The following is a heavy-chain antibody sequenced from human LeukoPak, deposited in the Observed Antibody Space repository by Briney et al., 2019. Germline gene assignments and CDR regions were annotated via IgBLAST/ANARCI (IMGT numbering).Heavy chain of an antibody. J-gene: IGHJ4*02. Sequence: GGSLRLSCAASGFTFSTYSMNWVRQAPGKGLEWVSAISGSGGSTYYADSVKGRFTISRDNSKNTLYLQMNSLRAEDTAVYYCAKDLGVYDSSGYYYNAFDYWGQGTLVTVSS. CDR2: ISGSGGST. D-gene: IGHD3-22*01. CDR1: GFTFSTYS. CDR3: AKDLGVYDSSGYYYNAFDY. V-gene: IGHV3-23*01.